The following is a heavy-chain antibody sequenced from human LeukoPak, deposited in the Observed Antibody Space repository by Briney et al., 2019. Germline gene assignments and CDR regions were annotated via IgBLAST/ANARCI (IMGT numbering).Heavy chain of an antibody. CDR2: IYCSGST. CDR3: ARAAWRGSNSRDSFDF. V-gene: IGHV4-31*03. D-gene: IGHD4-11*01. Sequence: SETLSLICTVHGGTISSGGDYWRRIRQHPGKSLKRHGYIYCSGSTYYNPSLKSRVTISVDTSKNQFSLELSSVTAADTAVYYCARAAWRGSNSRDSFDFWGRGTMVTVSS. CDR1: GGTISSGGDY. J-gene: IGHJ3*01.